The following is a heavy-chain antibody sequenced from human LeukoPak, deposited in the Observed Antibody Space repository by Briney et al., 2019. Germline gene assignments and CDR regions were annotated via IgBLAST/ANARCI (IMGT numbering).Heavy chain of an antibody. CDR2: LKWERSQ. J-gene: IGHJ4*02. V-gene: IGHV3-7*01. CDR1: GFTFSRHG. CDR3: ARGPDFGDRLDYFDY. Sequence: GGSLTLSCSASGFTFSRHGDGWVRQAAGEGLEWEARLKWERSQYYVVSVKGRFFISRDNAKNSASLEMSSLSGEDSAVYYCARGPDFGDRLDYFDYWGQGNLVTVS. D-gene: IGHD4-17*01.